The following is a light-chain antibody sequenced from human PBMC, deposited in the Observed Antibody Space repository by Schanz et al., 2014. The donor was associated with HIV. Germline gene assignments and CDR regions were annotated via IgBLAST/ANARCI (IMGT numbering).Light chain of an antibody. CDR1: QSLTGNY. CDR2: AAS. CDR3: QQRSNWPLT. Sequence: PGGRAALSCRASQSLTGNYLPWYQQNPGQPPRLLIFAASSGAPGIPARFSGSGSGTEFTLTISSLQSEDFVVYYCQQRSNWPLTFGGGTKVEIK. J-gene: IGKJ4*01. V-gene: IGKV3D-20*02.